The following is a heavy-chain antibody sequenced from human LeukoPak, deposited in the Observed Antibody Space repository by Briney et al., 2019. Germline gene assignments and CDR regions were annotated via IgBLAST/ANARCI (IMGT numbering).Heavy chain of an antibody. CDR1: GYTFTSYG. V-gene: IGHV1-18*01. CDR3: ARTPRIAIFGVVINYYYYMDV. CDR2: ISAYNGNT. D-gene: IGHD3-3*01. J-gene: IGHJ6*03. Sequence: RASVKVSCKASGYTFTSYGISWVRQAPGQGLEWMGWISAYNGNTNYAQKLQGRVTMTTDTSTSTAYMELRSLRSDDTAVYYCARTPRIAIFGVVINYYYYMDVWGKGTTVTVSS.